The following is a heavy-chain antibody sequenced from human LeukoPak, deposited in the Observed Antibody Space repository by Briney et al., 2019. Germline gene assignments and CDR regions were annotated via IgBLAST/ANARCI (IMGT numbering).Heavy chain of an antibody. CDR3: ARGQLWPRDYYYYMDV. V-gene: IGHV1-8*03. Sequence: ASVKVSCKASGYTFTSYDINWVRQATGQGLEWMGWMNPNSGNTGYAQKFQGSVTITRNTSISTAYMELSSLRSEDTAVYYCARGQLWPRDYYYYMDVWGKGTTVTVSS. CDR1: GYTFTSYD. J-gene: IGHJ6*03. CDR2: MNPNSGNT. D-gene: IGHD5-18*01.